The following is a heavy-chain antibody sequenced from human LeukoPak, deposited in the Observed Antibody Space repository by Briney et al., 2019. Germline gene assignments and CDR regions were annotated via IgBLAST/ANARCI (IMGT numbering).Heavy chain of an antibody. CDR2: ISDSGSST. V-gene: IGHV3-23*01. CDR3: AKDYPSSLVDY. CDR1: DSGFTFSSYA. J-gene: IGHJ4*02. D-gene: IGHD6-6*01. Sequence: GGSLRLSCAASDSGFTFSSYAMSWVRQAPGKGLEWVSAISDSGSSTYHIDSVKGRFTISRDNSKNTLYLQMNSLRAEDTAVYYCAKDYPSSLVDYWGQGTLVTVSS.